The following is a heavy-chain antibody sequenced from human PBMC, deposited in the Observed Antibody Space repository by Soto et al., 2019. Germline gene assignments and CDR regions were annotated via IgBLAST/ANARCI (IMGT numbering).Heavy chain of an antibody. D-gene: IGHD6-6*01. Sequence: SESLSLTCSVSGVSLNSNEFSWSWLRQPPGEGLEWIGRINYTGSTSYNPSLKGRLTISVVISKNQFSLKLSCGMTADTAVDYCVQDRSNSPEFFDSWGQGTLVTVSS. V-gene: IGHV4-30-4*01. J-gene: IGHJ4*02. CDR1: GVSLNSNEFS. CDR2: INYTGST. CDR3: VQDRSNSPEFFDS.